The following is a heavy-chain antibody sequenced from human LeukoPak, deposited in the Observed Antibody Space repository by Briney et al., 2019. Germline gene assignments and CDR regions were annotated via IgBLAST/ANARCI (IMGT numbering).Heavy chain of an antibody. J-gene: IGHJ4*02. D-gene: IGHD4-17*01. CDR2: INPNSGGT. CDR3: ATMTTVTTEVY. V-gene: IGHV1-2*06. CDR1: GYTFTGYY. Sequence: ASVKVSCKASGYTFTGYYMHWVRQAPGQGLEWMGRINPNSGGTNYAQKFQGRVTMTRDTSTSTAYMELSRLRSDDTAVYYCATMTTVTTEVYWGQGTLVTVSS.